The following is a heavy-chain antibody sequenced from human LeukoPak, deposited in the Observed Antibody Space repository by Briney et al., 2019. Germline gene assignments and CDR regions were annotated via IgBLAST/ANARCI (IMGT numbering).Heavy chain of an antibody. CDR3: ARVSWSGYYY. Sequence: GGSLRLSCAASGFTFSSYSMNWVRRAPGKGLEWVSYISSSSSTIYYADSVKGRFTISRDNAKNSLYLQMNSLRAEDTAVYYCARVSWSGYYYWGQGTLVTVSS. J-gene: IGHJ4*02. CDR2: ISSSSSTI. V-gene: IGHV3-48*01. D-gene: IGHD3-3*01. CDR1: GFTFSSYS.